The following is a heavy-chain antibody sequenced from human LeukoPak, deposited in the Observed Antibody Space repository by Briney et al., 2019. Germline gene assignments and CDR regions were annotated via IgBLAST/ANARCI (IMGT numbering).Heavy chain of an antibody. J-gene: IGHJ4*02. Sequence: SETLSLTCTVSGGSISSYYWSWIRQPPGKGLEWIGYIYTSGSTNYNPSLKSRVTISLDTSKNQFSLNLSSVTAADTAVYYCAIGYDSSGSDYWGQGTLVTVSS. CDR1: GGSISSYY. V-gene: IGHV4-4*09. CDR2: IYTSGST. D-gene: IGHD3-22*01. CDR3: AIGYDSSGSDY.